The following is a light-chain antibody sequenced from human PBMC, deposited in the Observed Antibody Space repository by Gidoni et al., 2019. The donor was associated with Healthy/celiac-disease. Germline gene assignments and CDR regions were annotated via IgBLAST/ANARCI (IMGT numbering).Light chain of an antibody. CDR3: QQYNSYPLMCS. CDR1: QSISSW. J-gene: IGKJ2*04. CDR2: KAS. V-gene: IGKV1-5*03. Sequence: DIQMTQSPSTLSASVGDRVTITCRASQSISSWLAWYQQKPGKAPKLLIYKASSLESGVPSRFSGSGSGTEFTLTISSLQPDDFATYYCQQYNSYPLMCSFXQXTKLEIK.